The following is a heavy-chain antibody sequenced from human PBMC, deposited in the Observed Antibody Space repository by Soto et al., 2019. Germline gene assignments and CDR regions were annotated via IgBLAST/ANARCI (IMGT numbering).Heavy chain of an antibody. J-gene: IGHJ4*02. CDR3: AGDRSPQRDMSTFGGVIVAYYFDY. CDR2: INPNSGGT. V-gene: IGHV1-2*04. CDR1: GYTFTGYY. D-gene: IGHD3-16*02. Sequence: QVQLVQSGAEVKKPGASVKVSCKASGYTFTGYYMHWVRQAPGQGLEWMGWINPNSGGTNYAQKFQGWVTMTRDTTISTAYMELSRLRSDDPAVYYCAGDRSPQRDMSTFGGVIVAYYFDYWGQGTLVTVSS.